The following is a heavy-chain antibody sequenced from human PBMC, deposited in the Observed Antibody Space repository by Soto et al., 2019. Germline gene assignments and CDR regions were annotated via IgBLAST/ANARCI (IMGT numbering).Heavy chain of an antibody. Sequence: QVQLVQSGAEVQKPGASVKVSCKASGYTFTSYYMHWVRQAPGQGLEWMGIINPSGGGTSYAQKFQGRVTMTRDTSTSTVYMELSSLRSEDAAVYYCARDVSSSPHARPNWFDPWGQGTLVTVSS. J-gene: IGHJ5*02. CDR3: ARDVSSSPHARPNWFDP. V-gene: IGHV1-46*01. CDR2: INPSGGGT. D-gene: IGHD6-6*01. CDR1: GYTFTSYY.